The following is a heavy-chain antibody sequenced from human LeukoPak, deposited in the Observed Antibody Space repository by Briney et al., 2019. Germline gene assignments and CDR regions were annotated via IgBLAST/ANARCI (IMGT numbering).Heavy chain of an antibody. V-gene: IGHV3-21*01. J-gene: IGHJ4*02. CDR3: ALVGATSWAPFDY. Sequence: GGSLRLSCAVSGFTFSRFSMTWVRQAPGKGLEWVSSISSSSSYICYRDSVKGRFTISRDNAKNSLYLQMHSLRAEDTAVYYCALVGATSWAPFDYWGQGTLVTVSS. CDR1: GFTFSRFS. D-gene: IGHD1-26*01. CDR2: ISSSSSYI.